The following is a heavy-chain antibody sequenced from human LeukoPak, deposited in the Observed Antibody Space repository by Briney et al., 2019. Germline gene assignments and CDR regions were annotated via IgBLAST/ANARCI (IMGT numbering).Heavy chain of an antibody. D-gene: IGHD3-3*01. CDR2: INPNSGVT. Sequence: ASVKVSCTASGYTFTAHYMHWVRQAPGQGLEWMGWINPNSGVTNYAQEFQGRVTITRDTSISTAYIELSRLRFDDTAVYYCARDTGYYDFCQYTMDVWGPGTTVTVSS. CDR3: ARDTGYYDFCQYTMDV. CDR1: GYTFTAHY. J-gene: IGHJ6*02. V-gene: IGHV1-2*02.